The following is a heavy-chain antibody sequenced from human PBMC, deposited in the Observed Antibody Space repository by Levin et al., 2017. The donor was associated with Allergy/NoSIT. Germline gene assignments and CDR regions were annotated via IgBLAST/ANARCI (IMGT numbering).Heavy chain of an antibody. V-gene: IGHV4-30-4*01. J-gene: IGHJ6*03. D-gene: IGHD3-10*01. Sequence: SETLSLTCTVSGGSISSGDYYWSWIRQPPGKGLEWIGYIYYSGSTYYNPSLKSRVTISVDTSKNQFSLKLSSVTAADTAVYYCARGTYSGSYFVQYYYYDYYMDVWGKGTTVTVSS. CDR2: IYYSGST. CDR3: ARGTYSGSYFVQYYYYDYYMDV. CDR1: GGSISSGDYY.